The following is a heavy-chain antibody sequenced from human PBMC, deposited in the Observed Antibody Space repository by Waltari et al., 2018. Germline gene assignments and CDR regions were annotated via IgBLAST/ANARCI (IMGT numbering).Heavy chain of an antibody. CDR3: TTAVVGGGLLD. D-gene: IGHD2-15*01. CDR1: GFTFSNAW. CDR2: IKSKTDGGTT. V-gene: IGHV3-15*01. J-gene: IGHJ4*02. Sequence: EVQLVESGGGLVKPGGSLRLSCAASGFTFSNAWLSWVRQAPGKGLEWVGRIKSKTDGGTTDYAAPVKGRFTISRDDSKNTLYLQMNSLKTEDTAVYYCTTAVVGGGLLDWGQGTLVTVSS.